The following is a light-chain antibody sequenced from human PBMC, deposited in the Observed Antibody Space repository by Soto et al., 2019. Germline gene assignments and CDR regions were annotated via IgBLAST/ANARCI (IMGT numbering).Light chain of an antibody. J-gene: IGKJ3*01. CDR2: GAS. CDR1: QTIRGSN. CDR3: QHYGNTPPSVT. V-gene: IGKV3-20*01. Sequence: ETVLTQSPGTLSLSPGDRATLSCRASQTIRGSNLAWYQHKPGQAPRLVIYGASSRATGIPDRFSGSGSGTDFTLTISRLEPEDFAVYYCQHYGNTPPSVTFGPGTKVDIK.